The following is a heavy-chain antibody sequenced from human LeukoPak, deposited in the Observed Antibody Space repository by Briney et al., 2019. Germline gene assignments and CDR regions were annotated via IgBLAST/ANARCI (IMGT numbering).Heavy chain of an antibody. CDR3: ARGRLNNYYGMDV. J-gene: IGHJ6*02. CDR2: MNPNSGNT. CDR1: TSR. V-gene: IGHV1-8*02. Sequence: ASVKVSCKATSRISWVRQAPGQGLEWMGWMNPNSGNTGYAQKFQGRVTMTRNTSISTAYMELSSLRSEDTAVYYCARGRLNNYYGMDVWGQGTTVTVSS.